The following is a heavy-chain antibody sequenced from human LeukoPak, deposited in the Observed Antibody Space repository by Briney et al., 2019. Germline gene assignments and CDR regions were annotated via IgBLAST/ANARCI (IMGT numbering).Heavy chain of an antibody. D-gene: IGHD5-12*01. CDR2: IKIYNGNT. CDR3: ERVRDVGRYELHFDI. V-gene: IGHV1-18*01. Sequence: GASVTVSFMSSGYTFSKFGISWVGQAPGQGGEGMGWIKIYNGNTNYTRRHQERVTVTTETSTTTDYMEIKRLRYRDTDVYFSERVRDVGRYELHFDIWGQGTLLTVSS. J-gene: IGHJ4*02. CDR1: GYTFSKFG.